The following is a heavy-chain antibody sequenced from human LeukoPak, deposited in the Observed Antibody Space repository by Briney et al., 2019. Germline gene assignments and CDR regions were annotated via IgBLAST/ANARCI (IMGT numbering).Heavy chain of an antibody. D-gene: IGHD5-18*01. CDR3: AKVARYSYGPNYYYGMDV. V-gene: IGHV3-30*18. CDR1: GFTFSSYG. J-gene: IGHJ6*02. Sequence: GGSLRLSCAASGFTFSSYGMHWVRQAPGKGLEWVAVISYDGSNKYYADSVKGRFTISRDNSKNTLYLQMYSMRAEDTDVYYCAKVARYSYGPNYYYGMDVWGQGTTVTVSS. CDR2: ISYDGSNK.